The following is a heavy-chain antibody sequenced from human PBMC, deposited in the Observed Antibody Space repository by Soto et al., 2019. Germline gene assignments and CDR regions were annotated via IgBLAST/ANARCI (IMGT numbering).Heavy chain of an antibody. CDR2: IAHDGSKT. J-gene: IGHJ5*01. Sequence: QVQLVESGGGVVQPGRSLRLTCAASGFTFSSNGMHWVRQPPGKGLEWVALIAHDGSKTYYGDSVRGRFTISRDNSENTLFPQMNSLRAEDTAVYYCARWVGGSMFDNSGKYDSWGQGTLVTVSS. V-gene: IGHV3-30*03. CDR1: GFTFSSNG. CDR3: ARWVGGSMFDNSGKYDS. D-gene: IGHD3-22*01.